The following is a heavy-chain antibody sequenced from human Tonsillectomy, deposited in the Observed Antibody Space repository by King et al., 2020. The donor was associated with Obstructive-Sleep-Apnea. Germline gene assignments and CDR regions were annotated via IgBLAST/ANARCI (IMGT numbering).Heavy chain of an antibody. V-gene: IGHV3-30*03. J-gene: IGHJ4*02. CDR3: ATRMTGDDYGGNSENDY. D-gene: IGHD4-23*01. CDR2: ISYDGSNK. CDR1: GFTFSSYG. Sequence: QLVQSGGGVVQPGRSLRLSCAASGFTFSSYGMHWVRQAPGKGLEWVAVISYDGSNKYHADSVKGRFTISRDNSKNTLYLHRNSLRAEDTAVYYCATRMTGDDYGGNSENDYWGQGTLVTVSS.